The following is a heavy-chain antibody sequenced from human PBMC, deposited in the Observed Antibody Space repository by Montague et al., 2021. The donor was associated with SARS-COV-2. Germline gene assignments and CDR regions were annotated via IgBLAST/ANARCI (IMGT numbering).Heavy chain of an antibody. D-gene: IGHD6-19*01. Sequence: SETLSLTCTVSGGSISSSSYYWAWIRQPPGKGLEWIGSIYYRGSTYYNPSLKSRFFISVDTTKNQLSLTLTSVTAADTAVYYCATQEDPSGWIPGPFDFWGQGTLLSVSS. J-gene: IGHJ4*02. CDR1: GGSISSSSYY. CDR3: ATQEDPSGWIPGPFDF. CDR2: IYYRGST. V-gene: IGHV4-39*01.